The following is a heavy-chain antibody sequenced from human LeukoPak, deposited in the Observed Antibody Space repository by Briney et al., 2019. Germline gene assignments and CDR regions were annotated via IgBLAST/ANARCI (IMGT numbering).Heavy chain of an antibody. CDR1: GGTFSSYA. CDR3: AADLEMQDAFDI. J-gene: IGHJ3*02. CDR2: IIPIFGTA. V-gene: IGHV1-69*13. D-gene: IGHD5-24*01. Sequence: SVKVSCKASGGTFSSYAISWVRQAPGQGLEWMGGIIPIFGTANYAQKFQGRVTITADESTSTAYMELSSLRSEDTAVYYCAADLEMQDAFDIWGQGTMVTVSS.